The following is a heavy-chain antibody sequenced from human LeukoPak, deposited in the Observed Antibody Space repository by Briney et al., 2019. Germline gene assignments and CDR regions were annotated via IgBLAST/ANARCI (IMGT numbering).Heavy chain of an antibody. D-gene: IGHD3-3*01. J-gene: IGHJ6*02. CDR2: ISAYNGNT. Sequence: ASVKVSCKASGYTFTSYGISWVRQAPGQGLEWMGWISAYNGNTNYAQKLQGRVTMTTDTSTSTAYMELRSLRSDDTVVYYCAREPPIYDFWSGYYQTYYYYYGMDVWGQGTTVTVSS. V-gene: IGHV1-18*01. CDR3: AREPPIYDFWSGYYQTYYYYYGMDV. CDR1: GYTFTSYG.